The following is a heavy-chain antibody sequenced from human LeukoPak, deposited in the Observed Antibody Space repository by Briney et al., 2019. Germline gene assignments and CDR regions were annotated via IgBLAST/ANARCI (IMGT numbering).Heavy chain of an antibody. J-gene: IGHJ3*02. CDR3: AKGFIVSYGFEDAFDI. Sequence: AGGSLRLSCAASGFTFDDYAMHWVRQAPGKGLEWVSGISWNSGSIGYADSVKGRFTISRDNAKNSLYLQMNSLRAEDMALYYCAKGFIVSYGFEDAFDIWGQGTMVTVSS. CDR1: GFTFDDYA. V-gene: IGHV3-9*03. D-gene: IGHD5-18*01. CDR2: ISWNSGSI.